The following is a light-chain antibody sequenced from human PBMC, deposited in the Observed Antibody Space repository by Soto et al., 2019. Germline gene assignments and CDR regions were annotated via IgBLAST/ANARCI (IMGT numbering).Light chain of an antibody. CDR1: QSTSSY. CDR2: AAS. CDR3: QQSYSTPDT. Sequence: DIQMTQSPSSLSASVGDRVNITCRASQSTSSYLNWYQQKPGKAPKLLLYAASSLQRGVPSRFSGSGSGTDFTLTISSLQPEDFATYYCQQSYSTPDTFGQGTKLEIK. J-gene: IGKJ2*01. V-gene: IGKV1-39*01.